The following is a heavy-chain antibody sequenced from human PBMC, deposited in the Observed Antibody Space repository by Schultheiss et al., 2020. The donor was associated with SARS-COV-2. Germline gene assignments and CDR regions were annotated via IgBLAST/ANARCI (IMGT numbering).Heavy chain of an antibody. CDR3: ARDYLTFGGVIVAD. Sequence: GGSLRLSCAASGFTFSSYAMSWVRQAPGKGLEWVSAISGCGGSTYYADSVKGRFTISRANSKNTLYLQMNSLRAGDTAVYYCARDYLTFGGVIVADWGQGTLVTVSS. J-gene: IGHJ4*02. V-gene: IGHV3-23*01. CDR1: GFTFSSYA. D-gene: IGHD3-16*02. CDR2: ISGCGGST.